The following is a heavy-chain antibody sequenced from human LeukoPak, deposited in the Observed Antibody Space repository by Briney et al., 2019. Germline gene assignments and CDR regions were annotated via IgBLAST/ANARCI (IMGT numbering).Heavy chain of an antibody. CDR1: GFTFSSNG. D-gene: IGHD6-19*01. V-gene: IGHV3-33*01. CDR3: ARAEKIAVAGMGYYFDY. J-gene: IGHJ4*02. Sequence: PGRSLRLSCVASGFTFSSNGMHWVRQAPGKGLEWVAVIWYDGSNKYYADSVKGRFTISRDNSKNTLYLQMNSLRAEDTAVYYCARAEKIAVAGMGYYFDYWGQGTLVTASS. CDR2: IWYDGSNK.